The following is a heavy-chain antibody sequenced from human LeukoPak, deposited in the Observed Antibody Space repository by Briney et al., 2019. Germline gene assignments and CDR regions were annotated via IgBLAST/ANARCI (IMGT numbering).Heavy chain of an antibody. V-gene: IGHV1-24*01. D-gene: IGHD3-16*01. Sequence: AASVKVSCKISGDTLSQLTIHWVRQAPGEGLEKMGRFDPEYGEKVFAQTFQGRVTMTGDTSTNTAYMELSSLRSKDTAVYYCATGIMIPAGFDYWGQGTLVTVSS. CDR2: FDPEYGEK. CDR1: GDTLSQLT. CDR3: ATGIMIPAGFDY. J-gene: IGHJ4*02.